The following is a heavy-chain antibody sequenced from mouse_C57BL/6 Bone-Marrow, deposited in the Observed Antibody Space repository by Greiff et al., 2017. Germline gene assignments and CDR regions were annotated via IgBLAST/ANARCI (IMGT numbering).Heavy chain of an antibody. CDR3: ARGSTVVALYWYFDV. CDR1: GYTFTSYG. J-gene: IGHJ1*03. CDR2: IYPRSGNT. Sequence: QVQLQQSGAELARPGASVKLSCKASGYTFTSYGISWVKQRTGQGLEWIGEIYPRSGNTYYNEKFKGKATLTADKSSSTAYMELRSLTSEDSAVYFCARGSTVVALYWYFDVWGTGTTVTVSS. D-gene: IGHD1-1*01. V-gene: IGHV1-81*01.